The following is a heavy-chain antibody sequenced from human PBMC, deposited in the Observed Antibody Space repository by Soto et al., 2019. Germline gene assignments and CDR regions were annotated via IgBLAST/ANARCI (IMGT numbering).Heavy chain of an antibody. CDR1: GGSISNYY. D-gene: IGHD6-19*01. J-gene: IGHJ4*02. Sequence: SETLSLTCTVSGGSISNYYWSWIRQPPGKGLEWIRYIYYSGSINYNPSLKSRVTISEDTSKNQFSLKMSSVTAADTAVYYCASEIAVAGTHYFDYWGQGTLVTVSS. CDR2: IYYSGSI. V-gene: IGHV4-59*01. CDR3: ASEIAVAGTHYFDY.